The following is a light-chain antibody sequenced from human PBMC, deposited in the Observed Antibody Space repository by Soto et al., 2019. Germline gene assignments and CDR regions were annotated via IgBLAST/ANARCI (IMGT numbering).Light chain of an antibody. Sequence: SYELTQPPSVSVAPGKTARVTCGGNNIGSKSVHWYQQKPGQAPVLVIYYDDDRPSGIPERFSGSNSGNTATLTISRVEAGDEADYYCQVWDNGSDHPICVFGTGTKVTVL. CDR3: QVWDNGSDHPICV. J-gene: IGLJ1*01. CDR1: NIGSKS. V-gene: IGLV3-21*04. CDR2: YDD.